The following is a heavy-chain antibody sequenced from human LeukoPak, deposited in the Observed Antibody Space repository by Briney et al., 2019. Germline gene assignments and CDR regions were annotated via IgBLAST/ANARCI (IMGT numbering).Heavy chain of an antibody. V-gene: IGHV3-7*01. J-gene: IGHJ5*02. CDR3: AIRYCSSTSCPPDP. CDR1: GFTFSSYW. D-gene: IGHD2-2*01. Sequence: GGSLRLSCAASGFTFSSYWMTWVRQAPGKGLEWVANIKHDGSEKYYVDSVKGRFTISRDNAKHSLYLQLNSLRAEDSAVYYCAIRYCSSTSCPPDPWGQGTLVTVSS. CDR2: IKHDGSEK.